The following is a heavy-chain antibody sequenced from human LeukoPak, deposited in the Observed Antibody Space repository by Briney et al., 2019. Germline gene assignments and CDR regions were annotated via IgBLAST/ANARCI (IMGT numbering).Heavy chain of an antibody. CDR1: GVSISSGGYY. D-gene: IGHD3-22*01. CDR3: ARGGYYDSSGLVDY. J-gene: IGHJ4*02. Sequence: SETLSLTCTVSGVSISSGGYYWRWLRQQRGKGLVWNGYIYYSGSTYNNPSLKRRVTISVHTAKNQFSLKLSSVTDAPTAVYYCARGGYYDSSGLVDYWGQGTLVTVSS. CDR2: IYYSGST. V-gene: IGHV4-31*03.